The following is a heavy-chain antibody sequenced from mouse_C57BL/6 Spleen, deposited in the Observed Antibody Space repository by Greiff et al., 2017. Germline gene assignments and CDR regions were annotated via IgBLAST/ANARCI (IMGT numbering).Heavy chain of an antibody. CDR2: IYPYNGVS. Sequence: EVKLQESGPELVKPGASVKISCKASGYSFTGYYMHWVKQSHGNILDWIGYIYPYNGVSSYNQKFKGKATLTVDKSSSTAYMELRSLTSEDSAVYYCARVGLRLLSYAMDYWGQGTSVTVSS. CDR3: ARVGLRLLSYAMDY. D-gene: IGHD3-2*02. V-gene: IGHV1-31*01. J-gene: IGHJ4*01. CDR1: GYSFTGYY.